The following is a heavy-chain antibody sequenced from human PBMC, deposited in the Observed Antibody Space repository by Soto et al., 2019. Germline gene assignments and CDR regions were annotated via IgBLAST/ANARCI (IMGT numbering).Heavy chain of an antibody. D-gene: IGHD3-3*01. Sequence: PSETLSLTCTVSGGSISSYYWSWIRQPPGKGLEWIGYIYYSGSTNYNPSLKSRVTISVDTSKNQFSLKLSSVTAADTAVYYCARALTIFGVVTIFDYWGQGTLVTVSS. CDR3: ARALTIFGVVTIFDY. CDR1: GGSISSYY. V-gene: IGHV4-59*01. J-gene: IGHJ4*02. CDR2: IYYSGST.